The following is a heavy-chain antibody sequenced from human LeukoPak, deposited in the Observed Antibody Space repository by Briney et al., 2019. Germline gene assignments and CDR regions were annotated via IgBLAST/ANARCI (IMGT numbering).Heavy chain of an antibody. CDR3: AGSFRYYYDSSGYRIDY. V-gene: IGHV4-4*07. D-gene: IGHD3-22*01. CDR1: GGSISSYY. CDR2: IYTSGST. J-gene: IGHJ4*02. Sequence: SETLSITCTVSGGSISSYYWSWIRQPAGKGLEWIGRIYTSGSTNYNPSLKSRVTMSVDTSKNQFSLKLSSVTAADTAVYYCAGSFRYYYDSSGYRIDYWGQGTLVTVSS.